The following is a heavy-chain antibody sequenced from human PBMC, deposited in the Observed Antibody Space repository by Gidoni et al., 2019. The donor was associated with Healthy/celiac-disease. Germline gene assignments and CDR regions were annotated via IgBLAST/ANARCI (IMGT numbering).Heavy chain of an antibody. Sequence: QVQLVQSGAEVKKPGASVKVSCKASGYTFTSYYMHWVRQAPGQGLEWMGIINPSGGSTSYAQKFQGRVTMTRDTSTSTVYMELSSLRSEDTAVYYCARYRVREEVTGPRDAFDIWGQGTMVTVSS. CDR1: GYTFTSYY. CDR3: ARYRVREEVTGPRDAFDI. V-gene: IGHV1-46*01. D-gene: IGHD2-21*02. J-gene: IGHJ3*02. CDR2: INPSGGST.